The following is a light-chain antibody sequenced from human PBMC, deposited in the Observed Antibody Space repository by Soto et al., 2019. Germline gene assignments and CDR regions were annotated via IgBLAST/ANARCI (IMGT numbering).Light chain of an antibody. CDR2: DAP. CDR1: QNIDSR. V-gene: IGKV1-5*01. CDR3: QQYNSFSLFT. J-gene: IGKJ3*01. Sequence: DIQMAQSPSTLSASVGDRVTITCRASQNIDSRLAWYQQKPGKAPKLLVYDAPTLERGVTSTFSGSGSGTDFTLTISSLQPEDFATYYCQQYNSFSLFTFGPGTKVETK.